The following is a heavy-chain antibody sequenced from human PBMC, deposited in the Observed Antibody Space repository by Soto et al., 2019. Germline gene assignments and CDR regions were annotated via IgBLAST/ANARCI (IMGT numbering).Heavy chain of an antibody. Sequence: EVQLVESGGGLVQPGGSLRLSCAVSGFSFSSSWMTWVRQAPGNGLEWLANINLDGTTTNYVDSVKGRFIVSRDNAKKSLFLQMNSLRVEDTAVYYCARDAAFNRFDYWGQGTLVTVSS. J-gene: IGHJ4*02. D-gene: IGHD6-13*01. CDR3: ARDAAFNRFDY. CDR2: INLDGTTT. CDR1: GFSFSSSW. V-gene: IGHV3-7*01.